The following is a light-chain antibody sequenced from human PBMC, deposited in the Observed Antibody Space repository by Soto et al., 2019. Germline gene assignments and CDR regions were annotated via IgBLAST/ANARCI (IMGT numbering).Light chain of an antibody. V-gene: IGKV1-9*01. CDR2: AAS. CDR1: QGFSRF. J-gene: IGKJ5*01. Sequence: IQLTQSPSSLSASVGDRVTITCRASQGFSRFLAWYQQKPGKAPNLLIYAASTLQSGVPSRFSGSGSGTDFTLTISSMQTEDFANYYCQQLNSYPITFGQGTRLEIK. CDR3: QQLNSYPIT.